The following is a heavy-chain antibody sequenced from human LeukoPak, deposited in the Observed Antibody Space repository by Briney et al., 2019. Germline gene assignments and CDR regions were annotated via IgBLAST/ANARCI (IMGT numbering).Heavy chain of an antibody. Sequence: SETLSLTCAVYGGSFSAYYWSWIRQPPGKGLEWIGEINNSGSTNYNPSLKSRVTISLDTSKNQFSLKVRSVTAADTAVYYCARDLDYGSGSFSNWGQGAIVTVSS. CDR1: GGSFSAYY. CDR3: ARDLDYGSGSFSN. V-gene: IGHV4-34*01. D-gene: IGHD3-10*01. J-gene: IGHJ4*02. CDR2: INNSGST.